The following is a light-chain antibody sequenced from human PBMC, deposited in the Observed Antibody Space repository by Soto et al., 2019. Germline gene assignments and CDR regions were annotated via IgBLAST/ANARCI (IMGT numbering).Light chain of an antibody. J-gene: IGKJ1*01. CDR1: QSVSSNY. V-gene: IGKV3-20*01. Sequence: EIVLTQSPGTLSLSPGERATLSCWASQSVSSNYLAWYQQKPGQAPRLLIYGASNRATAIPDRFSGSGSGTDFTLTISRLEPEDFAVYYCHQYGNTLWTFGQGTKVDIK. CDR2: GAS. CDR3: HQYGNTLWT.